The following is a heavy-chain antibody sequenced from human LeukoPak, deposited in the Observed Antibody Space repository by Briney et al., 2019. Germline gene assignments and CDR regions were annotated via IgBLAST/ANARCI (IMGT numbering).Heavy chain of an antibody. J-gene: IGHJ5*02. V-gene: IGHV4-34*01. CDR1: GGSFSGYY. D-gene: IGHD1-14*01. CDR3: ARRNQSKYRKGWFDP. Sequence: SETLSLTCAVYGGSFSGYYWSWIRQPPGKGLEWIGEINHSGGTNYNPSLKSRVTISVDTSKNQFSLNLNSVTAADTAVYYCARRNQSKYRKGWFDPWGQGTLVTVSS. CDR2: INHSGGT.